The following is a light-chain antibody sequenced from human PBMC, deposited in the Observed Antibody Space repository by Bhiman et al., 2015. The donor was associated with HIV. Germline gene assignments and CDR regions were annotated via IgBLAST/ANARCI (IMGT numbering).Light chain of an antibody. CDR1: KLGDKY. CDR2: HDT. J-gene: IGLJ2*01. CDR3: QAWDNSAVL. V-gene: IGLV3-1*01. Sequence: SYELTQPPSLSVSPGQTASITCSGDKLGDKYACWYQQKPGQSPVLVIYHDTKRPSGIPERFSGSISGNTATLTISGTQAMDEADYYCQAWDNSAVLFGGGTKLAVL.